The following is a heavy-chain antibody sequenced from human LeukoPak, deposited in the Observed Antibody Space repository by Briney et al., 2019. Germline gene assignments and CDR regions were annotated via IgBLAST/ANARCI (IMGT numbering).Heavy chain of an antibody. CDR2: IYYSGST. J-gene: IGHJ4*02. CDR1: GGSISSGDYY. CDR3: ARSYDIYPIDY. V-gene: IGHV4-30-4*08. D-gene: IGHD3-9*01. Sequence: SETLSLTCTVSGGSISSGDYYWSWIRQPPGKGLEWIGYIYYSGSTYYNPSLKSRVTISVDTSKNQFSLKLSSVTAADTAAYYCARSYDIYPIDYWGQGTLVTVSS.